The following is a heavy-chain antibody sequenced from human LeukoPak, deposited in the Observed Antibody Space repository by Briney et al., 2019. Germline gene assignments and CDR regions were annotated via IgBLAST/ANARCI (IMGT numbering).Heavy chain of an antibody. J-gene: IGHJ4*02. V-gene: IGHV4-38-2*02. CDR2: VDHSGGT. Sequence: SETLSLTCTVSGYSLSSGYYWGWIRQPPGKGLEWIGSVDHSGGTYYDPSLRSRVSISVDTSKNQFSLKLSSVTAADTAVYSCAGFTFFRGVITFDYWGQGTLVTVSS. CDR1: GYSLSSGYY. D-gene: IGHD3-10*01. CDR3: AGFTFFRGVITFDY.